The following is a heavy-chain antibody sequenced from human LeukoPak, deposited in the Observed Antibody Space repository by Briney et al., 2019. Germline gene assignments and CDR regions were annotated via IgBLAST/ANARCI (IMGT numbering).Heavy chain of an antibody. CDR3: AKVNVLMVYAILRPSKEYYFDY. V-gene: IGHV3-23*01. J-gene: IGHJ4*02. D-gene: IGHD2-8*01. CDR1: GFTFSSYA. Sequence: GSLRLSCAASGFTFSSYAMSWVRQAPGKGLEWVSAISGSGGSTYYADSVKGRFTISRDNSKNTLYLQMNSLRAEDTAVYYCAKVNVLMVYAILRPSKEYYFDYWGQGTLVTVSS. CDR2: ISGSGGST.